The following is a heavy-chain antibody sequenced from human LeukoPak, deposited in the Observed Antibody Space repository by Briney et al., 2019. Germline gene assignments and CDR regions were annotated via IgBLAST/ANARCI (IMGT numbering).Heavy chain of an antibody. D-gene: IGHD3-10*01. J-gene: IGHJ6*02. Sequence: PSETLSLTCTVSGGSISSYYWSWIRQPPGKGLEWIGYIYYSGSTNYNPSLKSRVTISLDTSKNQFSLKVSSVTAAGTAVYYCARRHYGSGSSYYYGMDVWGQGTTVTVSS. CDR1: GGSISSYY. CDR2: IYYSGST. V-gene: IGHV4-59*08. CDR3: ARRHYGSGSSYYYGMDV.